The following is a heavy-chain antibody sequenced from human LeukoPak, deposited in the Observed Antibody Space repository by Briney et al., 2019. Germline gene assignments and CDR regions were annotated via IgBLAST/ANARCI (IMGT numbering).Heavy chain of an antibody. CDR1: GGSISSGSYY. J-gene: IGHJ5*02. Sequence: SQTLSLTCTVSGGSISSGSYYWSWIRQPAGKGLEWIGRIYTSGSTNYNPSLKSRVTISVDTSKNQFSLKLSSVTAADTAVYYCARADARITIFGVVIKEINWFDPWGQGTLVTVSS. CDR3: ARADARITIFGVVIKEINWFDP. CDR2: IYTSGST. V-gene: IGHV4-61*02. D-gene: IGHD3-3*01.